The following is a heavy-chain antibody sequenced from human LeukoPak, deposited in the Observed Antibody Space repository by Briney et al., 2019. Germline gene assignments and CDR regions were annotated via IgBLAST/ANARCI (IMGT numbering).Heavy chain of an antibody. CDR3: ARRLGEPSSMDV. J-gene: IGHJ6*02. CDR1: GYTFTSYD. D-gene: IGHD3-10*01. Sequence: ASVKVSCKASGYTFTSYDINWVRQATGQGLEWMGWINPNSGGTNYAQKFQGRVTMTRDTSISTAYMELSRLRSDDTAVYYCARRLGEPSSMDVWGQGTTVTVSS. V-gene: IGHV1-2*02. CDR2: INPNSGGT.